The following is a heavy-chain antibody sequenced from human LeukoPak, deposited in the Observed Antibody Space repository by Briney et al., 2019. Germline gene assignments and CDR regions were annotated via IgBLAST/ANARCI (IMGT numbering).Heavy chain of an antibody. CDR2: INHSGST. Sequence: PSETLSLTCAVYGGSFSGYYWSWIRQPPGKGLEWIGEINHSGSTNYNPSLKSRVTISVDTSKNQFSLKLSSVTAADTAVYYCARLGVATIRYYYYYMDVWGKGTTVTVSS. CDR3: ARLGVATIRYYYYYMDV. V-gene: IGHV4-34*01. D-gene: IGHD5-12*01. J-gene: IGHJ6*03. CDR1: GGSFSGYY.